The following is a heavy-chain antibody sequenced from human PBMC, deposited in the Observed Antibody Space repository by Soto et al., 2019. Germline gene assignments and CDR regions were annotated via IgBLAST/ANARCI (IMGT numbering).Heavy chain of an antibody. J-gene: IGHJ5*02. Sequence: QVQLVESGGGVVQPGRSLRLSCAASGFTFSSYAMHWVRQAPGKGLEWVAVISYDGSNKYYADSVKGRFTISRDNSKNTLYLQMNSLRAEDTAVYYCARDPRRDGYNNPHVPWGQGTLVTVSS. D-gene: IGHD4-4*01. CDR3: ARDPRRDGYNNPHVP. CDR1: GFTFSSYA. CDR2: ISYDGSNK. V-gene: IGHV3-30-3*01.